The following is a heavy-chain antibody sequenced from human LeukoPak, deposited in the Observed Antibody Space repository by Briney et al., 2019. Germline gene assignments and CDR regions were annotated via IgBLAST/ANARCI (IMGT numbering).Heavy chain of an antibody. J-gene: IGHJ4*02. V-gene: IGHV3-7*01. CDR3: ARTLVGATRPYYFDY. D-gene: IGHD1-26*01. CDR1: GFTFSSYW. CDR2: IKKDGSEK. Sequence: PGGSLRLSCTASGFTFSSYWMSWVRQAPGKGLEWVANIKKDGSEKKYVDSVKGRFTISRDNAKNSLYLQMNSLRAEDTAVYYCARTLVGATRPYYFDYWGQGTLVTVSS.